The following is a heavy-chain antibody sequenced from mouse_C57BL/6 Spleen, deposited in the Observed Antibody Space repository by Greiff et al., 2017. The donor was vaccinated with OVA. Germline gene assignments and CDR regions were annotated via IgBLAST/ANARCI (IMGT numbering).Heavy chain of an antibody. CDR2: ISNLAYSI. Sequence: EVQGVESGGGLVQPGGSLKLSCAASGFTFSDYGMAWVRQAPRKGPEWVAFISNLAYSIYYADTVTGRFTISRENAKNTLYLEMSSLRSEDTAMYYCARGINYYNGSSYGYFDVWGTGTTVTVSS. CDR3: ARGINYYNGSSYGYFDV. V-gene: IGHV5-15*01. D-gene: IGHD1-1*01. CDR1: GFTFSDYG. J-gene: IGHJ1*03.